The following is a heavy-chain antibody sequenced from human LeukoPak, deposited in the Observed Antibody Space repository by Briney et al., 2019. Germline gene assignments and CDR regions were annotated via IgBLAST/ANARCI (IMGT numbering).Heavy chain of an antibody. CDR1: GYTFTGYY. Sequence: ASVKVSCEASGYTFTGYYMHWVRQAPGQGLEWMGWINPNSGGTNYAQKFQGRVTMTRDTSISTAYMELSRLRSDDTAVYYCATIADYYYYMDVWGKGTTVTVSS. J-gene: IGHJ6*03. CDR2: INPNSGGT. CDR3: ATIADYYYYMDV. V-gene: IGHV1-2*02. D-gene: IGHD6-13*01.